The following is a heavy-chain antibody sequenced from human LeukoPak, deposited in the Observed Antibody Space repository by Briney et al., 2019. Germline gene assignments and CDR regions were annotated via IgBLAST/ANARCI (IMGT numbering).Heavy chain of an antibody. CDR3: AKGHSGAAAGPTPLDY. J-gene: IGHJ4*02. V-gene: IGHV3-23*01. CDR1: GFTFSSYA. Sequence: GGSLRLSCAASGFTFSSYAMSWVRQAPGKGLEWVSAISGSGGSTYYADSVKGRFTISRDNSKNTLYLQMNSLRAEDTAVYYCAKGHSGAAAGPTPLDYWGQGTLVTVSS. CDR2: ISGSGGST. D-gene: IGHD6-13*01.